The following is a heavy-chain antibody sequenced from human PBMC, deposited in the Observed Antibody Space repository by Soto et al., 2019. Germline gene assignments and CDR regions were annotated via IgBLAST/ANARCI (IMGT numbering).Heavy chain of an antibody. V-gene: IGHV3-33*01. D-gene: IGHD3-10*02. J-gene: IGHJ5*02. CDR2: IWYDGSNK. CDR3: ARDVRSRRYDL. CDR1: GFTFRNYG. Sequence: QVQLVESGGGVVQPGRSLRLSCAASGFTFRNYGIHWVRQAPGKGLEWLAVIWYDGSNKYYPDSVKGRFTISRDNSKNTLYLEMNSLRDEDTAVYYCARDVRSRRYDLWGQGTLVIVSS.